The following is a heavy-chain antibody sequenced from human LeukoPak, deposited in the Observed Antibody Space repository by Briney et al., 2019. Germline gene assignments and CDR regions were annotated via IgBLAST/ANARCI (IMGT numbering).Heavy chain of an antibody. J-gene: IGHJ4*02. Sequence: GGSLRLSCAASGFIFSSYAMHWVRQAPGEGLEWVAVIWYDGSNKYYADSVKGRFTISRDNSKNTLYLQMNGLRAEETAMYYCATPYTSGWSLYFDNWGQGTLVTVSS. CDR2: IWYDGSNK. D-gene: IGHD6-19*01. CDR3: ATPYTSGWSLYFDN. CDR1: GFIFSSYA. V-gene: IGHV3-30*02.